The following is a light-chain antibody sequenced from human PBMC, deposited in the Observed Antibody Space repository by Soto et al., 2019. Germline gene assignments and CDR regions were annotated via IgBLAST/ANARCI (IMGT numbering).Light chain of an antibody. V-gene: IGLV2-14*01. J-gene: IGLJ1*01. Sequence: QSVLTQPASVSGSPGQSITISCTGTSSDVGAHNFVSWYQQHPGKAPKLMIYEVSNRPSGVSDRFSGSKSGNTASLTISGLQAEDEDDYYCNSYTNTAARVFGTGTKVTVL. CDR2: EVS. CDR1: SSDVGAHNF. CDR3: NSYTNTAARV.